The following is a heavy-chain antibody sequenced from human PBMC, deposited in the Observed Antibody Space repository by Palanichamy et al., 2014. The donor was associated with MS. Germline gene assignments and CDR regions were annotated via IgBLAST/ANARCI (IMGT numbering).Heavy chain of an antibody. D-gene: IGHD4-11*01. Sequence: EYIGGISYNGRTNYNPSLKSRLTFSVDASKNQFSLKLSSVAAADTAVYYCARDKEGITTGKYYYYYMDVWGKGTTVTVSS. J-gene: IGHJ6*03. CDR3: ARDKEGITTGKYYYYYMDV. V-gene: IGHV4-59*01. CDR2: ISYNGRT.